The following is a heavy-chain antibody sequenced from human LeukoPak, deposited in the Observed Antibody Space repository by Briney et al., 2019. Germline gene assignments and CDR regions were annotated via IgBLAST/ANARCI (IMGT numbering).Heavy chain of an antibody. CDR2: IKQDGSEK. CDR1: GFTFSNYW. D-gene: IGHD3-22*01. CDR3: ARDLGQYYDTSDNWFDP. V-gene: IGHV3-7*01. Sequence: AGGSLRLSCTASGFTFSNYWMHWVRQAPGKGLEWVANIKQDGSEKYYVDSVKGRFTISRDNAKNTLNLQMNSLRAEDTAVYYCARDLGQYYDTSDNWFDPWGQGTLVTVSS. J-gene: IGHJ5*02.